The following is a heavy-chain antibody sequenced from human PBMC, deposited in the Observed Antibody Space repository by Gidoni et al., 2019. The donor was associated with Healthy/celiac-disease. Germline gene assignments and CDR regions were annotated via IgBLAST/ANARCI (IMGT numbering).Heavy chain of an antibody. V-gene: IGHV3-33*01. Sequence: QVQLVESGGGVVQPGRSLRLSCAASGFTFSRYGMHWVRQAPGKGLEWVAVIWYDGSNKYYADSVKGRFTISRDNSKNTLYLQMNSLRAEDTAVYYCARGGDSSGCCYDAFDIWGQGTMVTVSS. CDR2: IWYDGSNK. CDR3: ARGGDSSGCCYDAFDI. J-gene: IGHJ3*02. D-gene: IGHD3-22*01. CDR1: GFTFSRYG.